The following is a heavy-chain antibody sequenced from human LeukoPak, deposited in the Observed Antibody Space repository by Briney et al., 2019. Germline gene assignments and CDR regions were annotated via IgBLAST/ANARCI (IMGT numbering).Heavy chain of an antibody. CDR2: IYYSGST. D-gene: IGHD5-18*01. Sequence: PSETLSLTCTVSCGSISRGYYYWSWIRQPPGKGLEWIGYIYYSGSTYYNPSLKSRVTISVDTSKNQFSLKLSSVTAADTAVYYCARENIQLWSNFDYWGQGTLVSVSS. J-gene: IGHJ4*02. CDR1: CGSISRGYYY. CDR3: ARENIQLWSNFDY. V-gene: IGHV4-30-4*01.